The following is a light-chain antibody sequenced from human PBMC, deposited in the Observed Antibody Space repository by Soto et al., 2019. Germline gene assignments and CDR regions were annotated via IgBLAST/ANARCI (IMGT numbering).Light chain of an antibody. J-gene: IGKJ1*01. CDR1: ESVNSY. V-gene: IGKV3-11*01. Sequence: EIVLTQSPATLSLSPGESATLSCRANESVNSYLAWYQQKPGQAPRLLIFDASNRASGIPVRFSGSGFGSDFTPTISRLEPEDVAVYFCQKRRYWPTFGHGTKVEI. CDR2: DAS. CDR3: QKRRYWPT.